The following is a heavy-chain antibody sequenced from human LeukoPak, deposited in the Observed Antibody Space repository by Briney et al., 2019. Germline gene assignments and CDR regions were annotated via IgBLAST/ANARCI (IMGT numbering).Heavy chain of an antibody. D-gene: IGHD5-12*01. CDR2: INPSGGST. V-gene: IGHV1-46*03. CDR1: GYTFTSYY. CDR3: ARDHTGYEYGSFTYHYQYMDV. Sequence: ASVKVSCKASGYTFTSYYMHWVRQAPGQGLEWMGIINPSGGSTSYAQKFQGRVTMTRDMSTSTVYMELNSLRADDTAVYYCARDHTGYEYGSFTYHYQYMDVWGKGTTVTVSS. J-gene: IGHJ6*03.